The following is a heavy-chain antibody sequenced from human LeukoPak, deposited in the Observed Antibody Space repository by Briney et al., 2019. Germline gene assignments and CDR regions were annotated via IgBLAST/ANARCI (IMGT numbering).Heavy chain of an antibody. CDR3: GTFWSGYPFDY. D-gene: IGHD3-3*01. J-gene: IGHJ4*02. CDR2: ISSSSSYI. Sequence: PGGSLRLSCAASGFTFSSYGMHWVRQAPGKGLEWVSSISSSSSYIYYADSVKGRFTISRDNAKNSLYLQMNSLRAEDTAVYYCGTFWSGYPFDYWGQGTLVTVSS. V-gene: IGHV3-21*01. CDR1: GFTFSSYG.